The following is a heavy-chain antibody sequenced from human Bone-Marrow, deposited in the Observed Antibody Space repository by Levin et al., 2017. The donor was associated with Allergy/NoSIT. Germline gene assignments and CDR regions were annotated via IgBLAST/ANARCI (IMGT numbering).Heavy chain of an antibody. V-gene: IGHV3-53*01. CDR1: GLSVTKNY. D-gene: IGHD2-21*01. CDR3: ANDCGGYTFGFGYWFDP. CDR2: IYSTGVT. Sequence: SCEASGLSVTKNYMSWVRQAPGKGLEWVAIIYSTGVTVYAGSVRGRFTISRDTSRNALYLQMDSLRVEDRAVYYCANDCGGYTFGFGYWFDPWGQGTLVAVSS. J-gene: IGHJ5*02.